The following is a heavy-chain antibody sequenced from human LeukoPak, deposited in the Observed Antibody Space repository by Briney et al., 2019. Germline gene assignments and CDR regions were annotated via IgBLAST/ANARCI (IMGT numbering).Heavy chain of an antibody. J-gene: IGHJ5*02. CDR1: GGTFSSYA. CDR2: IIPIFGTA. D-gene: IGHD3-10*01. CDR3: ARDDYYGSGSYRKNNWFNP. V-gene: IGHV1-69*06. Sequence: SVKVSCKASGGTFSSYAISWVRQAPGQGLEWMGGIIPIFGTANYAQKFQGRVTITADKSTSTAYMELSSLRSEDTAVYYCARDDYYGSGSYRKNNWFNPWGQGTLVTVSS.